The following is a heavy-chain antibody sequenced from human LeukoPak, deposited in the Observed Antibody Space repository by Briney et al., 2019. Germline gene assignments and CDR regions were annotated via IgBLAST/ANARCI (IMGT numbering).Heavy chain of an antibody. Sequence: SETLSLTCTVSGGSISSSRYYWAWIRQSPGKGLEWIGSIYPSGSTYYNPSLKSRVTMSVDTSKNQFSLKLSSVTAADTAVYYCARDLAVAGTGDWFDPWGQGTLVTVSS. CDR3: ARDLAVAGTGDWFDP. D-gene: IGHD6-19*01. V-gene: IGHV4-39*07. CDR2: IYPSGST. CDR1: GGSISSSRYY. J-gene: IGHJ5*02.